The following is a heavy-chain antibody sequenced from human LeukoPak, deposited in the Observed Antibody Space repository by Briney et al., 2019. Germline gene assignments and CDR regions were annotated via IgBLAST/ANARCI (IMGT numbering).Heavy chain of an antibody. V-gene: IGHV1-24*01. CDR1: GYTLTELS. D-gene: IGHD2-2*01. CDR3: ARTPLRVHCSSTSCSKYFDY. CDR2: FDPEDGET. Sequence: ASVKVSCKVSGYTLTELSMHWVRQAPGKGLEWMGGFDPEDGETIYAQKFQGRVTITADESTSTAYMELSSLRSEDTAVYYCARTPLRVHCSSTSCSKYFDYWGQGTLVTVSS. J-gene: IGHJ4*02.